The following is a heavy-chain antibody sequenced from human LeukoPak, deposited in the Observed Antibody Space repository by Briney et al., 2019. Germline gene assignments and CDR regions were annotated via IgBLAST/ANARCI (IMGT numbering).Heavy chain of an antibody. V-gene: IGHV1-2*02. CDR3: ARDDGRYFDRLGHDAFDI. CDR1: GYTFTGYY. J-gene: IGHJ3*02. Sequence: ASMKVSCKAPGYTFTGYYMHWVRQAPGHGLEWMGWITPNSGGTNYAQKFQGRVTMTRDTSISTAHMELSSLRSDDTALYYCARDDGRYFDRLGHDAFDIWGQGTLVTVSS. D-gene: IGHD3-9*01. CDR2: ITPNSGGT.